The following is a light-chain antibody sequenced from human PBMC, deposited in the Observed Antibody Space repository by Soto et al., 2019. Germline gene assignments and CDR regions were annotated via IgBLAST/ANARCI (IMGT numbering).Light chain of an antibody. V-gene: IGKV1-33*01. J-gene: IGKJ1*01. CDR2: GAS. Sequence: DIQMTQSPSFLSASVGDRVTITCQASQDITTSLNWYQQKPGKAPKLLMYGASNLESGVPSRSSGSGSGTDFTITISRLHAEEVAPYYCQQYDSIPLSFGRGTKVEIK. CDR1: QDITTS. CDR3: QQYDSIPLS.